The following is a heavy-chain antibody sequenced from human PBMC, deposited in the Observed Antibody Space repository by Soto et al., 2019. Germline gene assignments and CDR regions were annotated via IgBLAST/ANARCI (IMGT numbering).Heavy chain of an antibody. V-gene: IGHV2-5*02. CDR1: GFSLSTSGVG. CDR2: IYWDDDK. J-gene: IGHJ3*02. D-gene: IGHD3-10*01. CDR3: ANSPTYYYGSGNDAFDI. Sequence: QITLKESGPTLVKPTQTLTLTCTFSGFSLSTSGVGVGWIRQPPGKALEWLALIYWDDDKRYSPSLKRRLTITKDTSKNQLVLTMTNMDPVDKATYYCANSPTYYYGSGNDAFDIWGQGTMVTVSS.